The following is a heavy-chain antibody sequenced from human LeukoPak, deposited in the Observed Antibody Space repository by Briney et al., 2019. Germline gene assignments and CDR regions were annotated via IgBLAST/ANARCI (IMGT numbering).Heavy chain of an antibody. D-gene: IGHD3-22*01. CDR1: GFTFSSYW. V-gene: IGHV3-7*01. J-gene: IGHJ4*02. CDR2: IKQDGSEK. Sequence: GGSLRLSCAVSGFTFSSYWMSWVRQAPGKGLEWVANIKQDGSEKYYVDSVKGRFTISRDNAKNSLYLQMNSLRAEDTAVYYCARDGDYYYDSSGSDYWGQGTLVTVSS. CDR3: ARDGDYYYDSSGSDY.